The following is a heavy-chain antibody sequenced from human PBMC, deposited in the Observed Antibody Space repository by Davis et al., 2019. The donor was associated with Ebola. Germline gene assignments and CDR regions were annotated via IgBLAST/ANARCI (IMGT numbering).Heavy chain of an antibody. CDR1: GFTVSSNY. D-gene: IGHD4-23*01. Sequence: GESLKISCAASGFTVSSNYMSWVRQAPGKGLEWVSVIYSGGSTYYADSVKGRFTISRDNAKNSLYLQMNSLRAEDTTVYYCARDSPSVGFGMDVWGQGTTVTVSS. CDR2: IYSGGST. V-gene: IGHV3-66*01. CDR3: ARDSPSVGFGMDV. J-gene: IGHJ6*02.